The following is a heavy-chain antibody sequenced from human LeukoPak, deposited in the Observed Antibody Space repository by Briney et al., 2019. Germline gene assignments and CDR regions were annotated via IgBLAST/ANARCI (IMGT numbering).Heavy chain of an antibody. D-gene: IGHD5-18*01. J-gene: IGHJ4*02. CDR3: ARLEGYSYGLDY. CDR1: GYTFTSYA. V-gene: IGHV1-3*01. Sequence: VASVKVSCKASGYTFTSYAMHWVRQAPGQRLEWMGWTNAGNGNTKYSQKFQGRVTMTRDTSTSTVYMELSSLRSEDTAVYYCARLEGYSYGLDYWGQGTLVTVSS. CDR2: TNAGNGNT.